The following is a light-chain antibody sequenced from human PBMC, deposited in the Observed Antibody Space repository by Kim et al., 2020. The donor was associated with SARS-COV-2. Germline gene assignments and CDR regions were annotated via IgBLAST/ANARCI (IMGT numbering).Light chain of an antibody. Sequence: VSPGESATLSCRASQSVNSNLAWYQQKPGQAPRLLIYGASTRTPGVPARFSGSGSGTEFTLTISSLQSEDFAIYYCQQFNNWPLYSFGQGTKLEI. CDR3: QQFNNWPLYS. V-gene: IGKV3-15*01. J-gene: IGKJ2*03. CDR1: QSVNSN. CDR2: GAS.